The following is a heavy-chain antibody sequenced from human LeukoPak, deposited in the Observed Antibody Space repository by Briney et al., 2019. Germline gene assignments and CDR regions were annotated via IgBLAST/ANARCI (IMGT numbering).Heavy chain of an antibody. V-gene: IGHV1-8*01. Sequence: ASVTVSCKASGFTFTSYDINWVRQAPGQGLEWMGWMNPNSGNTRYAQKVQGRITMTRDTSISTAYMELSSLRSDDTAVYYCARGDYSNGYPYRIDSWGQGTLVTVSS. D-gene: IGHD3-3*01. CDR2: MNPNSGNT. CDR3: ARGDYSNGYPYRIDS. J-gene: IGHJ4*02. CDR1: GFTFTSYD.